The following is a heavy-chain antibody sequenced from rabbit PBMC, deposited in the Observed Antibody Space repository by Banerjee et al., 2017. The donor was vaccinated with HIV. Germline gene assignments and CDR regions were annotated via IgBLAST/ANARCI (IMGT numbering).Heavy chain of an antibody. CDR2: IYAGSSGST. CDR1: GLDFSSSYW. Sequence: QEQLVEYGGDLVQPEGSLTLTCKASGLDFSSSYWICWVRQAPGKGLEWIGTIYAGSSGSTDYASWAKGRFTISKTSSTTVTLQMNSLTAADTATYFCARSNTYYGMDLWGQGTLVTVS. CDR3: ARSNTYYGMDL. V-gene: IGHV1S45*01. J-gene: IGHJ6*01.